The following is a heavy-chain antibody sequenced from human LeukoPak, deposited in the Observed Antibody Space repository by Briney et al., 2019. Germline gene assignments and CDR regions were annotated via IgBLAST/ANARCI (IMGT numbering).Heavy chain of an antibody. V-gene: IGHV4-61*01. D-gene: IGHD3-16*02. Sequence: SETLSLTCTVSGGSVSSGSYYWSWIRQPPGKGLEWIGYIYYSGSTNYNPSLKSRVTISVDTSKNQFSLKLSSVTAEDTAVYYCARGIMITFGGVIVIPESLDYWGQGTLVTVSS. CDR3: ARGIMITFGGVIVIPESLDY. CDR1: GGSVSSGSYY. CDR2: IYYSGST. J-gene: IGHJ4*02.